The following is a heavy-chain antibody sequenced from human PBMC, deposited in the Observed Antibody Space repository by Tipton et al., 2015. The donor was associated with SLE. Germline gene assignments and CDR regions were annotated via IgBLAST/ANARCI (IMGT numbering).Heavy chain of an antibody. V-gene: IGHV4-61*02. CDR1: GVSISSASYY. Sequence: TLSLTCTVSGVSISSASYYWNWIRQPAGKGLEWIGRAYTTGSPYYNPSLESRVAISMDTSKNQFSLKLTAVTAADTAVYYCARGCSSSTCEPFYFFGMDVWVQGTTVTVSS. J-gene: IGHJ6*02. D-gene: IGHD2-2*01. CDR3: ARGCSSSTCEPFYFFGMDV. CDR2: AYTTGSP.